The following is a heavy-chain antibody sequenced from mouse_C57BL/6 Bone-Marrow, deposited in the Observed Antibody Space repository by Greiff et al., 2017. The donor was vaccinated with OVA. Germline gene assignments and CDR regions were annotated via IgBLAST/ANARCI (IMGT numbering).Heavy chain of an antibody. Sequence: EVKLVESGEGLVKPGGSLKLSCAASGFTFSSYAMSWVRQTPEKRLEWVAYISSGGDYIYYADTVKGRFTISRDNARNTLYLQMSSLKSEDTAMYYCTRDQGGYDGCYYYAMDYWGQGTSVTVSS. CDR2: ISSGGDYI. D-gene: IGHD2-2*01. CDR1: GFTFSSYA. CDR3: TRDQGGYDGCYYYAMDY. V-gene: IGHV5-9-1*02. J-gene: IGHJ4*01.